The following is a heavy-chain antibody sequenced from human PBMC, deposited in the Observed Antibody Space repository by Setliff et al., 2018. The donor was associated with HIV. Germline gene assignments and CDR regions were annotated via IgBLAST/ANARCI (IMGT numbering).Heavy chain of an antibody. V-gene: IGHV1-2*02. Sequence: ASVKVSCKASGYTFTGYYMHWVRQAPGQGLEWMGWINPNSGGTTYAQKFQGRVTMTRDTSISTAYMEVSRLRSDDTAVYYCATHPPYRSAWYMRSWGQGTLVTVSS. CDR3: ATHPPYRSAWYMRS. D-gene: IGHD6-19*01. J-gene: IGHJ5*02. CDR2: INPNSGGT. CDR1: GYTFTGYY.